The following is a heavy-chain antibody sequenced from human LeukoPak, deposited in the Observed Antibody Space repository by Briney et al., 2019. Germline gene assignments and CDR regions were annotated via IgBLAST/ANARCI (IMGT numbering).Heavy chain of an antibody. CDR1: GYTFTSYG. V-gene: IGHV1-18*01. CDR2: ISAYKGNT. D-gene: IGHD3-22*01. J-gene: IGHJ4*02. CDR3: ARGVVVVVPYYFDY. Sequence: ASVTVSCKVSGYTFTSYGISWVRQAPGQGLEWMGWISAYKGNTNYAQKLQGRVTMTTDTSTSTAYMELRSLRSDDTAVYYCARGVVVVVPYYFDYWGQGTLVTVSS.